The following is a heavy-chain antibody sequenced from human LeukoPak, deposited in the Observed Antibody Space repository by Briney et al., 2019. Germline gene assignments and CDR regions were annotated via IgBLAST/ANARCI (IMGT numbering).Heavy chain of an antibody. Sequence: PGGSLRLSCAASGFTLSSYSMNWVRQAPGKGLEWVSYISSSSTHIYYADSVKGRFTISRDNAKNSLYLQMNSLRAEDTAVYYCAREGNYYDSSGYYPHYYFDYWGQGTLVTVSS. CDR1: GFTLSSYS. V-gene: IGHV3-21*01. CDR2: ISSSSTHI. J-gene: IGHJ4*02. D-gene: IGHD3-22*01. CDR3: AREGNYYDSSGYYPHYYFDY.